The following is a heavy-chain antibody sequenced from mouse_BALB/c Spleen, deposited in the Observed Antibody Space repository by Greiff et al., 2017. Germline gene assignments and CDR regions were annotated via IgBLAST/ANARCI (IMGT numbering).Heavy chain of an antibody. V-gene: IGHV7-1*02. D-gene: IGHD1-1*01. CDR1: GFTFSDFY. J-gene: IGHJ4*01. Sequence: EVMLVESGGGLVQPGGSLRLSCATFGFTFSDFYMEWVRQPPGKRLEWIAASRNKANDYTTEYSASVKGRFIVSRDTSQSILYLQMNALRAEDTAIYYCARDAGGSSYDYAMDYWGQGTSVTVSS. CDR3: ARDAGGSSYDYAMDY. CDR2: SRNKANDYTT.